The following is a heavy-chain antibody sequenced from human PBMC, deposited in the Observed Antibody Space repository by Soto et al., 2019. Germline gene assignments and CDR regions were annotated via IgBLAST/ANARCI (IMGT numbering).Heavy chain of an antibody. Sequence: ASVKVSCKVSGYTLTELSMHWVRQAPGKGLEWMGGFDPEDGETIYAQKFQGRVTMTEDTSTDTAYMELSSLRSEDTAVYYCATDCRFCNGMGWFDPWGQGTLVTVSS. CDR3: ATDCRFCNGMGWFDP. V-gene: IGHV1-24*01. D-gene: IGHD1-1*01. CDR1: GYTLTELS. J-gene: IGHJ5*02. CDR2: FDPEDGET.